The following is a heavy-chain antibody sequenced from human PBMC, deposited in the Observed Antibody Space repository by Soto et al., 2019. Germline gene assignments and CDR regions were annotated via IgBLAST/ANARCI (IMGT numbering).Heavy chain of an antibody. CDR1: GYTFTSYG. J-gene: IGHJ4*02. V-gene: IGHV1-18*01. Sequence: QVQLVQSGAEVKKPGASVKVSCKASGYTFTSYGISWVRQAPGQGLEWMGWISAYNGNTNYAQKLQGRVTMTTDTSTRTAYMELRSLRADDTAVYYCARLGYCSGGSCYNFDSEYYFDYWGQGTLVTVSS. CDR2: ISAYNGNT. CDR3: ARLGYCSGGSCYNFDSEYYFDY. D-gene: IGHD2-15*01.